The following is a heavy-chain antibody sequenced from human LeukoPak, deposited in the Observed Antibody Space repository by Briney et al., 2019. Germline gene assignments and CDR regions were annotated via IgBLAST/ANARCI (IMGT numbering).Heavy chain of an antibody. V-gene: IGHV1-2*02. J-gene: IGHJ4*02. CDR3: AREGDSSGYLVDY. CDR1: GYTFTGYY. D-gene: IGHD3-22*01. Sequence: ASVKVSCKASGYTFTGYYMRWVRQAPGQGLEWMGWINPNSGGTNYAQKFQGRVTMTRDTSISTAYMELSRLRSDDTAVYYCAREGDSSGYLVDYWGQGTLVTVSS. CDR2: INPNSGGT.